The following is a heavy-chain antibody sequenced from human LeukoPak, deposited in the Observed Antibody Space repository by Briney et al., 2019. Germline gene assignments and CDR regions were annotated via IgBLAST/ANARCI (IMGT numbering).Heavy chain of an antibody. V-gene: IGHV3-66*01. CDR2: IYSGGST. CDR3: ARIETVAGAFDI. CDR1: GFTVSSNY. J-gene: IGHJ3*02. D-gene: IGHD1-1*01. Sequence: GGSLRLSCAASGFTVSSNYMTWVRQAPGKGLEWVSLIYSGGSTSYADSVRGRFTISRDNSKNTLYLQMNSLRAEDTAVYYSARIETVAGAFDIWGQGTLVTVSS.